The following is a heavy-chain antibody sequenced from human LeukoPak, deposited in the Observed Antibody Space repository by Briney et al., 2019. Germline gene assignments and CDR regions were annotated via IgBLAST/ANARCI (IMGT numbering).Heavy chain of an antibody. D-gene: IGHD3-10*01. CDR1: GYTFTGYY. Sequence: ASVKVSCKASGYTFTGYYMHWGRQAPGQGLEWMGCINPNSGGTNYAQKFQGRVTMTRDTSISTAYMELNSLRSEDTAVYYCARGPGVRGVHYYSYYMDVWGKGTTVTISS. V-gene: IGHV1-2*02. CDR3: ARGPGVRGVHYYSYYMDV. J-gene: IGHJ6*03. CDR2: INPNSGGT.